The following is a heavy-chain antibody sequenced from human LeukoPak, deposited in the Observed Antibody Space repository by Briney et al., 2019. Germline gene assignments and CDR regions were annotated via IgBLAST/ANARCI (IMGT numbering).Heavy chain of an antibody. CDR2: LSGSGGGT. D-gene: IGHD3-10*01. V-gene: IGHV3-23*01. CDR3: AKRGVVIRVFLVGFHKEAYYFDS. Sequence: GGSLRLSCAVSGITLSNYGMSWVRQAPGKGLEWVAGLSGSGGGTNYTDSVQGRFTISRDNPKNTLYLQMNSLRAEDTAVYFCAKRGVVIRVFLVGFHKEAYYFDSWGQGALVTVSS. CDR1: GITLSNYG. J-gene: IGHJ4*02.